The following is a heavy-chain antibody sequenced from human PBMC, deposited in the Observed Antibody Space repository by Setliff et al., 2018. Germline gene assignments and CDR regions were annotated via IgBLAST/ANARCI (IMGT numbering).Heavy chain of an antibody. D-gene: IGHD6-13*01. Sequence: PGESLKISCKGSGYSFTNYWIGWVRQMPGKGLEWMGIIYPLDSDTRYSPSFQGQVTISADKSVGTAYLQWSSLKASDTAIYYCARHRGRAAAGTCFDIWGQGTLVTVSS. J-gene: IGHJ4*02. CDR3: ARHRGRAAAGTCFDI. CDR2: IYPLDSDT. CDR1: GYSFTNYW. V-gene: IGHV5-51*01.